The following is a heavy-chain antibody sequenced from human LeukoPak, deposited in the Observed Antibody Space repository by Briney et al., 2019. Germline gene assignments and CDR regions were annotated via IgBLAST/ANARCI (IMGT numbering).Heavy chain of an antibody. CDR1: GGTFSSYT. CDR2: IIPIFGTA. D-gene: IGHD6-13*01. Sequence: SVKVSCKASGGTFSSYTISWVRQAPGQGLEWMGGIIPIFGTANYAQKFQGRVTITTDESTSTAYMELSSLRSEDTAVYYCARAGGQQQLGSFDYWGQGTLVTVSS. V-gene: IGHV1-69*05. J-gene: IGHJ4*02. CDR3: ARAGGQQQLGSFDY.